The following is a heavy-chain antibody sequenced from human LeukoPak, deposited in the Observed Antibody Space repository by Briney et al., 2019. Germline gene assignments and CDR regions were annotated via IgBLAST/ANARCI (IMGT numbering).Heavy chain of an antibody. Sequence: PGRCLRLSCAASGFTFSSYGMHWVRQAPGKGLEWVSAISATGGRTYHADSVKGRLTISRDNSKNTLYLQMNSLRAEDTAVYFCAKYLDNYYYIGMDVWGQGTTVTVSS. CDR3: AKYLDNYYYIGMDV. CDR2: ISATGGRT. J-gene: IGHJ6*02. CDR1: GFTFSSYG. V-gene: IGHV3-23*01. D-gene: IGHD3/OR15-3a*01.